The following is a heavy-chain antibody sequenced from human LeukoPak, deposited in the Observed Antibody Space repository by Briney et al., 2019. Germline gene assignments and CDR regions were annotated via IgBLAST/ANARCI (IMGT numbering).Heavy chain of an antibody. CDR3: ARDGISRAYYYDSSGYPDPKNYYYYGMDV. J-gene: IGHJ6*02. V-gene: IGHV1-69*13. CDR1: GGTFSSYA. D-gene: IGHD3-22*01. CDR2: IIPIFGTA. Sequence: SVKVSCKAPGGTFSSYAISWVRQAPGQGLEWMGGIIPIFGTANYAQKFQGRVTITADESTSTAYMELSSLRSEDTAVYYCARDGISRAYYYDSSGYPDPKNYYYYGMDVWGQGTTVTVSS.